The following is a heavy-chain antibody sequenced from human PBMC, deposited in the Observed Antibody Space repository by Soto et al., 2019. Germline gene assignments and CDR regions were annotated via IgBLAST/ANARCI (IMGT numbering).Heavy chain of an antibody. V-gene: IGHV1-69*06. J-gene: IGHJ6*02. CDR1: GGTFGSYA. D-gene: IGHD6-6*01. CDR3: ARVYVLGSSSLSGMDV. CDR2: IIPIFGTA. Sequence: SCKASGGTFGSYAISWVRQAPGQGLEWMGGIIPIFGTANYAQKFQGRVTITAGKSTSTAYMELSSLRSEDTAVYYCARVYVLGSSSLSGMDVWGQGTTVTVSS.